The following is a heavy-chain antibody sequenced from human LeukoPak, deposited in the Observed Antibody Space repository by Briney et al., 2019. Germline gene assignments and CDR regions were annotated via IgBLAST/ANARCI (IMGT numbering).Heavy chain of an antibody. D-gene: IGHD3-22*01. V-gene: IGHV3-21*01. J-gene: IGHJ4*02. CDR2: IIRSISYI. CDR1: GFTFSSYS. Sequence: GGSLRLSCAASGFTFSSYSTNWVRQAPGKGLEWVSSIIRSISYIYYADSVKGRFTISRDNAKNSLYLQMNSLRAEDTAVYYCASNPKYYYDSSGYYRPGDYWGQGTLVTVSS. CDR3: ASNPKYYYDSSGYYRPGDY.